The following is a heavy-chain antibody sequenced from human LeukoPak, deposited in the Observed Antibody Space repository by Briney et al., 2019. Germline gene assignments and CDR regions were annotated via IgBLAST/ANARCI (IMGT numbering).Heavy chain of an antibody. J-gene: IGHJ6*02. CDR1: GYTFTSYG. Sequence: SVKVSCKASGYTFTSYGISWVRQAPGQGLEWMGGIIPIFGTANYAQKFQGRVTITADESTSTAYMELSSLRSEDTAVYYCARDGASSSWYNFVAAGFSSEQVYYYYYGMDVWGQGTTVTVSS. CDR3: ARDGASSSWYNFVAAGFSSEQVYYYYYGMDV. V-gene: IGHV1-69*13. CDR2: IIPIFGTA. D-gene: IGHD6-13*01.